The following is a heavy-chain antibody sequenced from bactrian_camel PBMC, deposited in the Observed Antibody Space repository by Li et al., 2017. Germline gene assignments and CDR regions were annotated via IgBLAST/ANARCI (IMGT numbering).Heavy chain of an antibody. V-gene: IGHV3S54*01. Sequence: HVQLVESGGGSVQTGGSLKLSCASSGRVAKNSMGWFRQVPGKQREVIARIHTGSGSTYYADSVKGRFTISKDSRDFLNLEMNSLKPEDTAMYYCAAAVGGPGYCHAYEWWGQGTQVTVS. D-gene: IGHD2*01. CDR1: GRVAKNS. CDR3: AAAVGGPGYCHAYEW. CDR2: IHTGSGST. J-gene: IGHJ4*01.